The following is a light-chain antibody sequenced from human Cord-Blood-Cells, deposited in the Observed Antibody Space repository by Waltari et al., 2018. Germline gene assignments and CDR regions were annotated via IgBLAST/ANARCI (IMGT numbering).Light chain of an antibody. CDR2: DVS. J-gene: IGLJ1*01. V-gene: IGLV2-11*01. Sequence: QSALTQPRSVSGSPGQSVTISCTGTSSDVGGYNYVSWYQQHPGKAPKLMIYDVSKRPSGGPERVSGSKSGNTASRTISGRQAEDEADYYCCSYAGSYTYVVGTGTKVTVL. CDR3: CSYAGSYTYV. CDR1: SSDVGGYNY.